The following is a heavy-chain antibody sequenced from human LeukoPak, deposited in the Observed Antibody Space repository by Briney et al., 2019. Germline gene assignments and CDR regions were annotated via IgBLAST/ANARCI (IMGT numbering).Heavy chain of an antibody. CDR1: GFTFSSYW. V-gene: IGHV3-74*01. CDR3: ARHVVAVGFDY. J-gene: IGHJ4*02. D-gene: IGHD3-22*01. CDR2: INSHGSST. Sequence: GGSLRLSCAASGFTFSSYWMHWVRQAPGKGLVLVSRINSHGSSTSYADSVKGRFTISRDNANNSLYLQMNSLRAEDTAVYYCARHVVAVGFDYWGQGTLVTVS.